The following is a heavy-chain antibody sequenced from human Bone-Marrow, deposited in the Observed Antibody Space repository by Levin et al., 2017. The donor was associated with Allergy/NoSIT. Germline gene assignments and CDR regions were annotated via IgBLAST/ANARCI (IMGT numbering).Heavy chain of an antibody. CDR1: GFTFSSYA. Sequence: GGSLRLSCAASGFTFSSYAMHWVRQAPGKGLEWVAVISYDGSNKYYADSVKGRFTISRDNSKNTLYLQMNSLRAEDTAVYYCAKPDLDYDSSGYYHYFDYWGQGTLVTVSS. J-gene: IGHJ4*02. D-gene: IGHD3-22*01. V-gene: IGHV3-30*04. CDR2: ISYDGSNK. CDR3: AKPDLDYDSSGYYHYFDY.